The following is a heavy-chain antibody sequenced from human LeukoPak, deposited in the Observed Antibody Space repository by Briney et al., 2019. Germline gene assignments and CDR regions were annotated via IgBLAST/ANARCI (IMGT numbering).Heavy chain of an antibody. Sequence: GGSLRLSCAASGFTFSSYAMSWVRQAPGKGLEWVSAISGSGGSTYYADSVKGRFTISRDNSKNTLYLQMNSLRAEDTAVYYCARDPGYDFWSGSDGFDIWGLGTMVTVSS. D-gene: IGHD3-3*01. J-gene: IGHJ3*02. CDR2: ISGSGGST. CDR1: GFTFSSYA. CDR3: ARDPGYDFWSGSDGFDI. V-gene: IGHV3-23*01.